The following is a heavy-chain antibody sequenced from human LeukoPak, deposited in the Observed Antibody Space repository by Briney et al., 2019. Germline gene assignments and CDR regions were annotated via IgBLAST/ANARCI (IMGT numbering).Heavy chain of an antibody. Sequence: ASVKVSCKASGYMFTGYYMHWVRQATGKGLEWMGWMNPNSGNTGYAQKFQGRVTMTRNTSISTAYMELSSLRSEDTAVYYCARVPDWNDETRFDPWGQGTLVTVSS. D-gene: IGHD1-1*01. CDR3: ARVPDWNDETRFDP. CDR1: GYMFTGYY. J-gene: IGHJ5*02. CDR2: MNPNSGNT. V-gene: IGHV1-8*02.